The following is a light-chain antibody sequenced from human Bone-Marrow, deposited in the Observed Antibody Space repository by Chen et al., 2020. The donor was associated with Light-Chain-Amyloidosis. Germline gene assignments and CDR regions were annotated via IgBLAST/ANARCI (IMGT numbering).Light chain of an antibody. Sequence: QSALTQPASVSGSPGQSITSSATGTSSDVGGDNHVSWYQQHPDKAPKLMIYEVTNRPSCVPDRFSGSKSDNTASLTISGLQTEDEADYFCSSYTITNTLVFGSGTRVTVL. V-gene: IGLV2-14*01. CDR2: EVT. CDR1: SSDVGGDNH. J-gene: IGLJ1*01. CDR3: SSYTITNTLV.